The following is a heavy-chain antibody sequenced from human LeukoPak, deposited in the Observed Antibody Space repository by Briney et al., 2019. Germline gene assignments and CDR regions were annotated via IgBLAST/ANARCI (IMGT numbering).Heavy chain of an antibody. CDR2: ISTGSSTT. J-gene: IGHJ4*02. V-gene: IGHV3-48*02. D-gene: IGHD4-23*01. CDR1: EFAFSTYN. Sequence: GGSLRLSCAASEFAFSTYNMNWVRQAPGKGLGWVSYISTGSSTTYYADSVKGRFTISRDNVENSLYLQMNSLRDEDTAVYYCTRVAAGYSVNYFDYWGQGTLVTVSS. CDR3: TRVAAGYSVNYFDY.